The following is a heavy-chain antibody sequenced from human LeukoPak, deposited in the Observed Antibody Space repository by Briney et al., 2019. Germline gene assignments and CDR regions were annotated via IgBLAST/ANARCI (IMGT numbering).Heavy chain of an antibody. CDR2: IYYSGST. D-gene: IGHD6-6*01. CDR1: GGSISSYY. CDR3: ARGYSSSSAGVDY. J-gene: IGHJ4*02. Sequence: SETLSLTCTVSGGSISSYYWSWIRQPPGKGLEWIGYIYYSGSTNYNPSLMSRVTISVNTSKNQFSLKLSSVTAADTAVYYCARGYSSSSAGVDYWGQGTLVTVSS. V-gene: IGHV4-59*08.